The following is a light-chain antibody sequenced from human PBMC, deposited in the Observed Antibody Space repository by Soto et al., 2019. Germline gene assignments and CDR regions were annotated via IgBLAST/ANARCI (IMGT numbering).Light chain of an antibody. Sequence: QSELTQPPSASGTPGQRVTISCSGGISNIGNNYVYWYQQLPGTAPKLLIYRSDQRSSGVPDRFSGSKSGTSASLAISGLRSDDEAGYYCATCDDNLVAWLFGGGTAVTVL. CDR3: ATCDDNLVAWL. CDR2: RSD. J-gene: IGLJ3*02. V-gene: IGLV1-47*01. CDR1: ISNIGNNY.